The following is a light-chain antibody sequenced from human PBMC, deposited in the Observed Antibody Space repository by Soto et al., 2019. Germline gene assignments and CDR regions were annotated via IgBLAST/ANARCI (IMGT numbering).Light chain of an antibody. V-gene: IGKV3-15*01. CDR1: QSVSSN. CDR2: GAS. Sequence: EIVMTQSPATLSVSPGERATLSCRASQSVSSNLAWYQQKPGQAPRLLIYGASTRATGIPARFSGSGSGTEFTLTIRSLQSEDFAVYYCQPYTNWPPWTFGQGTKVEIK. CDR3: QPYTNWPPWT. J-gene: IGKJ1*01.